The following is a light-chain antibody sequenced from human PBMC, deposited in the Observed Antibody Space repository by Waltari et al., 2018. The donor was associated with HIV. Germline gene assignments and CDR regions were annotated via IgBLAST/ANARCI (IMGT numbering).Light chain of an antibody. Sequence: DIVMTQSPDSLAVSLGGRTTNNCKSSQNLFYSSNNKNYLAWYQHKPGQPPKLLFYWASTRESGVPDRFSGSGSGTNFTLTISSLQADDVAVYFCQQYYSTPPTFGQGTKLEI. J-gene: IGKJ2*01. CDR2: WAS. CDR3: QQYYSTPPT. V-gene: IGKV4-1*01. CDR1: QNLFYSSNNKNY.